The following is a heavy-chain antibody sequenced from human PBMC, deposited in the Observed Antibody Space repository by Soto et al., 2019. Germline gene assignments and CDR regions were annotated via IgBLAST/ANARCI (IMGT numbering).Heavy chain of an antibody. Sequence: GGSRSHSGVNSGFTVGIYRMGLARTAPREGLEWVAVILYEGSNKYYADSVKGRFTISRDNSKNTLYLQMNSLRAEDTAVYYCAKDPPWRRYGSGSYRPPYYFDYWGQGTLVKVSS. CDR2: ILYEGSNK. CDR3: AKDPPWRRYGSGSYRPPYYFDY. V-gene: IGHV3-30*18. J-gene: IGHJ4*02. CDR1: GFTVGIYR. D-gene: IGHD3-10*01.